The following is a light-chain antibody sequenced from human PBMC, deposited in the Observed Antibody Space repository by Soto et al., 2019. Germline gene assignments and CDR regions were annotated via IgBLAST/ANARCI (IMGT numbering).Light chain of an antibody. CDR3: QHYSNCPPWT. CDR1: QSVSRN. V-gene: IGKV3-15*01. CDR2: GAS. Sequence: EIVMTQSPATLSVSPGERATLSCRASQSVSRNLAWYQQKPGQAPRLLIYGASTRATGIPARFSGSGSGTEYTLTISSLQSEDFAVYYCQHYSNCPPWTFGQGTKVEIK. J-gene: IGKJ1*01.